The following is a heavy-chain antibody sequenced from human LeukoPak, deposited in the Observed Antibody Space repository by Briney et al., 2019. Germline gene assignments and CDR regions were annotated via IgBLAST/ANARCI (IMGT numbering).Heavy chain of an antibody. CDR1: GFTFSSYW. CDR2: INSDGSST. J-gene: IGHJ5*02. Sequence: SGGSLRLSCAASGFTFSSYWMHWVRQAPGKGLVWVSRINSDGSSTNYADSVKGRFTISRDNSKNTLYLQMNSLRAEDTAVYYCAKAGYCSSTSCYTWAYNWFDPWGQGTLVTVSS. V-gene: IGHV3-74*01. D-gene: IGHD2-2*02. CDR3: AKAGYCSSTSCYTWAYNWFDP.